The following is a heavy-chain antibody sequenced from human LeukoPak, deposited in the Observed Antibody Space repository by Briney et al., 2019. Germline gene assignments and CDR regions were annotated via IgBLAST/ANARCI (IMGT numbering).Heavy chain of an antibody. CDR1: GGSFSGYY. J-gene: IGHJ6*02. Sequence: PSETLSLTCAVYGGSFSGYYWSWIRQPPGKGLEWIGEISHSGSTNYNPSLKSRVTISVDTSKNQFSLKLSSVTAADTAVYYCARAPSITIFGVVIRTYYGMDVWGQGTTVTVSS. V-gene: IGHV4-34*01. D-gene: IGHD3-3*01. CDR3: ARAPSITIFGVVIRTYYGMDV. CDR2: ISHSGST.